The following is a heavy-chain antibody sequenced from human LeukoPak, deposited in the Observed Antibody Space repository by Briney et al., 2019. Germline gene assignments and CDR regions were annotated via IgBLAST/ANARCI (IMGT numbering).Heavy chain of an antibody. CDR1: GGSISSYY. J-gene: IGHJ1*01. CDR3: ARGSTKRYFQH. Sequence: SETLSLTCAVSGGSISSYYWSWIRQPPGKGLEWIGYVYYSGSTNYNPSLKSRVTISVDTSKNQFSLKLSSVTAADTAVYYCARGSTKRYFQHWGQGTLVTVSS. D-gene: IGHD2-8*01. V-gene: IGHV4-59*01. CDR2: VYYSGST.